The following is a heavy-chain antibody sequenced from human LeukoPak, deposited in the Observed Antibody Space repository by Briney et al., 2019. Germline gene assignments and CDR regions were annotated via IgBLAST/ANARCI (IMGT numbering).Heavy chain of an antibody. V-gene: IGHV4-4*09. CDR1: GGCISSCY. D-gene: IGHD2-8*01. Sequence: SATLSLTCTVAGGCISSCYWCWIRQPPGKGLEWIGDIYTSGSTNYNPSLKSRVTISADTSKNHVSLKLSAVPAAGPAVYYCARHRKRGVGNGWFDPWGQGTLVTVSS. CDR2: IYTSGST. J-gene: IGHJ5*02. CDR3: ARHRKRGVGNGWFDP.